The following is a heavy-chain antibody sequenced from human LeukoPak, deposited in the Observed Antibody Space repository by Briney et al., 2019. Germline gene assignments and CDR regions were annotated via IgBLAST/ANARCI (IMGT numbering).Heavy chain of an antibody. J-gene: IGHJ5*02. CDR1: GGTFSSYA. Sequence: SVKVSCKASGGTFSSYAISWVRQAPGQGLEWMGGIIPIFGTENYAQKFQGRVTITVDESTSTAYMGLSSLRSEDTAVYYCARAPMVRGVILNWFDPWGRGTLVTVSS. V-gene: IGHV1-69*13. CDR3: ARAPMVRGVILNWFDP. D-gene: IGHD3-10*01. CDR2: IIPIFGTE.